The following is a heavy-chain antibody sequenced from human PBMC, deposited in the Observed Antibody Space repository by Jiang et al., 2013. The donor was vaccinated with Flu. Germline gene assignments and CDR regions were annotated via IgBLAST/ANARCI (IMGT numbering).Heavy chain of an antibody. CDR3: ARALTWGRYGANLYYID. D-gene: IGHD3-16*01. J-gene: IGHJ6*03. Sequence: VQLLESGGGLIQPGGSLRLSCVASGFTFSSYAMSWVRQVPGKGLEWVSAISNSGGSTYYADSVKGRFSISRDISKNTLHLQMNSLRAEDTAMYFCARALTWGRYGANLYYID. V-gene: IGHV3-23*01. CDR1: GFTFSSYA. CDR2: ISNSGGST.